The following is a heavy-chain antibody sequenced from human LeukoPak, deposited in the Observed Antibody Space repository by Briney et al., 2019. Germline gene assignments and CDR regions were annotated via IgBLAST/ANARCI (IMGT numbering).Heavy chain of an antibody. CDR1: GYSISSGYY. CDR3: ARVGGYCSGGSCYSGYMDV. D-gene: IGHD2-15*01. J-gene: IGHJ6*03. V-gene: IGHV4-38-2*01. CDR2: IYHSGST. Sequence: SETLSLTCAVSGYSISSGYYWGWIRQPPGKGLEWIGSIYHSGSTYYNPSLKSRVTMSVDTSKNQFSLKLSSVTAADTAVYYCARVGGYCSGGSCYSGYMDVWGKGTTVTVSS.